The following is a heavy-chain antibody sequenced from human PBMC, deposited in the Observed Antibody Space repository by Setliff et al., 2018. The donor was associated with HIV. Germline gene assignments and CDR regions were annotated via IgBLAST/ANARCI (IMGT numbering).Heavy chain of an antibody. CDR3: ASEKVAWTVSDSFFEF. Sequence: PSETLSLTCTVSGASISSGNYYRSWIRQPAGKGLEWIGRIYTSGSTNYNPSLKSRVTISLDTSKNQFSLKLSSVTAADTAVYYCASEKVAWTVSDSFFEFWGQGVPVTVSS. J-gene: IGHJ4*02. CDR2: IYTSGST. D-gene: IGHD2-15*01. CDR1: GASISSGNYY. V-gene: IGHV4-61*02.